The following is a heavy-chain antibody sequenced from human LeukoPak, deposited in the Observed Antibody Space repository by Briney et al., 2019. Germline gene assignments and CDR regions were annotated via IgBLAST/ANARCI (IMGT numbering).Heavy chain of an antibody. Sequence: PGGSLRLSCAASGFTFSSYAMSWVRQAPGKGLEWVSAISDSGGNTYYADSVKGRFTISRDNSKNTLYLQMNSLRAEDTAVYYCAKPNDDSSVYYDDYFDYWGQGTLVTVSS. V-gene: IGHV3-23*01. CDR3: AKPNDDSSVYYDDYFDY. CDR1: GFTFSSYA. J-gene: IGHJ4*02. D-gene: IGHD3-22*01. CDR2: ISDSGGNT.